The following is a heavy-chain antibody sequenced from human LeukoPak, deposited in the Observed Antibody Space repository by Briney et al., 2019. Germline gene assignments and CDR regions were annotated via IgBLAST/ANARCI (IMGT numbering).Heavy chain of an antibody. V-gene: IGHV1-46*01. CDR3: ARDYYGSGSSLTPYFDY. J-gene: IGHJ4*02. CDR1: GYTFTSYY. D-gene: IGHD3-10*01. CDR2: INPSGGST. Sequence: ASGKVSCKASGYTFTSYYMHWVRQAPGQGLEWMGIINPSGGSTSYAQKFQGRVTMTRDTSTSTVYMELSSMRSEDTAVYYCARDYYGSGSSLTPYFDYWGQGTLVTVSS.